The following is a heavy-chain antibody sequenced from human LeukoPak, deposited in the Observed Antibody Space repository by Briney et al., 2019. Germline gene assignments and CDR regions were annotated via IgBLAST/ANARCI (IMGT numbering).Heavy chain of an antibody. D-gene: IGHD1-1*01. CDR1: GVSMSNYY. Sequence: SETLSLTCTVSGVSMSNYYWSWIRQPPGKGLEWIGCISDSGKTNYNPSLRSRVTISVDTSKNQFSLKLSSVTAADTAVYYCTQVGRPLHWNPDYWGQGTLVTVSS. CDR2: ISDSGKT. CDR3: TQVGRPLHWNPDY. J-gene: IGHJ4*02. V-gene: IGHV4-59*01.